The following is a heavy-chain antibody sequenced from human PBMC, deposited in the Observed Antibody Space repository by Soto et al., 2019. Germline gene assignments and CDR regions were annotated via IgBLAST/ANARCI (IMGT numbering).Heavy chain of an antibody. J-gene: IGHJ5*02. CDR1: GLTFNRYW. CDR3: ARAFCSGGNCYTYYFDP. CDR2: INTDGSNT. Sequence: PAGSLRLSCAVSGLTFNRYWMHWVRHAPGKGLVWVSHINTDGSNTNYADSVKGRFTISRDNAKSTLFLQMNSLRDEDTAVYYCARAFCSGGNCYTYYFDPWGQGIPVTVSS. D-gene: IGHD2-15*01. V-gene: IGHV3-74*01.